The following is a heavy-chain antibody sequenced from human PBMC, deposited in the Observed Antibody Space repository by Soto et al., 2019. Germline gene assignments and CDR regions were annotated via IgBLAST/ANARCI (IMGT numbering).Heavy chain of an antibody. J-gene: IGHJ6*02. V-gene: IGHV4-4*07. CDR1: VGSITTYY. Sequence: PSETLSLTCTVSVGSITTYYWSWIRQPAGKGLEWIGRIDASGNTDYNPSLNSRVTMSIDTSKKQFSLKLTSVTAADTAIYYCARYSNNWFQTEGMDVWGQGTTVTV. CDR2: IDASGNT. CDR3: ARYSNNWFQTEGMDV. D-gene: IGHD6-13*01.